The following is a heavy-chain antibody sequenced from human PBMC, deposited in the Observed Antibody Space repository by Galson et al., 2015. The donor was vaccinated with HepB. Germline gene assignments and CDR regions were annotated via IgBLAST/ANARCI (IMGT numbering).Heavy chain of an antibody. CDR3: ARGHSGV. CDR2: IKEDGSEK. D-gene: IGHD3-10*01. J-gene: IGHJ6*02. V-gene: IGHV3-7*04. CDR1: GSTFSNYW. Sequence: SLRLSCAASGSTFSNYWMTWARQGPGKGLEWVATIKEDGSEKYYVDSVKGRFTISRDNAKNSLYLQMNSLTAEDTAVYYCARGHSGVWGQGTTVTVSS.